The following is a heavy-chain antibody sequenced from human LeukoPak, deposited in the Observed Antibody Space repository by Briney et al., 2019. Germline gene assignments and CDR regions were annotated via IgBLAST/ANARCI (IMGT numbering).Heavy chain of an antibody. CDR1: GFTVTNNY. Sequence: PGGSLRLSCAASGFTVTNNYMSWVRQAPGKGLEWVSIIYSAGNTYYAESVKGRFTISRDNSKNTLNLQMNSLRAEDTAVYYCARENRRSYYDSSGFDYWGQGTLVTVSS. D-gene: IGHD3-22*01. CDR3: ARENRRSYYDSSGFDY. V-gene: IGHV3-66*01. J-gene: IGHJ4*02. CDR2: IYSAGNT.